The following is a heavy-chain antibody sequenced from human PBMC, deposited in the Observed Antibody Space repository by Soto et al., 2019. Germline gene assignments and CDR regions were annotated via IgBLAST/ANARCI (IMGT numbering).Heavy chain of an antibody. CDR3: ARRTNGYFGY. V-gene: IGHV4-34*01. CDR1: GGSFSGYY. CDR2: INHSGST. Sequence: SETLSLTCAVYGGSFSGYYWTWIRQPPGKGLEWIGEINHSGSTDYNPSLKSRVTISVDTSKNQFSLKLSSVTAADTAVYYCARRTNGYFGYWGQGTVVTVSS. J-gene: IGHJ4*02. D-gene: IGHD2-8*01.